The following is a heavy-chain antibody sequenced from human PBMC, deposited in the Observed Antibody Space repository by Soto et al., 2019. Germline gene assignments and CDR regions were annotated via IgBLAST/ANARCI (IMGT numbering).Heavy chain of an antibody. J-gene: IGHJ4*02. CDR3: AKAKGETRYYFDY. Sequence: WGSLRLSCAASGFTFSSYAMSWVLQAPGQGLEWVSSISGSGGSTYYADSVKGRFTISRDNSKNTLYLQMNSLRAEDTAVYYCAKAKGETRYYFDYWGQGTLVTVSS. V-gene: IGHV3-23*01. D-gene: IGHD3-16*01. CDR2: ISGSGGST. CDR1: GFTFSSYA.